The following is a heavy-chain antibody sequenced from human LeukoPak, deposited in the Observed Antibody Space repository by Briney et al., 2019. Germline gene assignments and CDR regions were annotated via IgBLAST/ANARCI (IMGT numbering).Heavy chain of an antibody. CDR1: GGSISSYY. CDR2: IYYSGST. V-gene: IGHV4-59*12. Sequence: SETLSLTCTVSGGSISSYYWSWIRQPPGKGLEWIGYIYYSGSTYYNPSLKSRVTISVDTSKNQFSLKLSSVTAADTAVYYCARASRRWLPGHGYYGMDVWGQGTTVTVSS. CDR3: ARASRRWLPGHGYYGMDV. J-gene: IGHJ6*02. D-gene: IGHD5-24*01.